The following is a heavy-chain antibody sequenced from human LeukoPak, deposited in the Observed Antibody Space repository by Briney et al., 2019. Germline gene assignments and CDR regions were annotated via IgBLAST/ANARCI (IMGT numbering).Heavy chain of an antibody. CDR3: ARDRNWGAPGFDY. CDR2: IYYSGST. CDR1: GGSISSYY. Sequence: SETLSLTCTVSGGSISSYYWSWIRQPPGKGLEWIGYIYYSGSTNYNPSLKSRVTISVDTSKNQFSLKLSSVTAADTAVYYCARDRNWGAPGFDYWGQGTLVAVSS. D-gene: IGHD7-27*01. J-gene: IGHJ4*02. V-gene: IGHV4-59*01.